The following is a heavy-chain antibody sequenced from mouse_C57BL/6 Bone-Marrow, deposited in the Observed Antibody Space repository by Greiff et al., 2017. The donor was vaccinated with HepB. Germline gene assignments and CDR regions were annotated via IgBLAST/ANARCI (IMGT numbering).Heavy chain of an antibody. D-gene: IGHD2-1*01. Sequence: QVQLKQPGAELVKPGASVKMSCKASGYTFTSYWITWVKQRPGQGLEWIGDIYPGSGSTNYNEKFKSKATLTVDTSSSTAYMQLSSLTSEDSAVYYCARPPYGNYALDYCGQGTTLTVSS. CDR1: GYTFTSYW. CDR2: IYPGSGST. V-gene: IGHV1-55*01. CDR3: ARPPYGNYALDY. J-gene: IGHJ2*01.